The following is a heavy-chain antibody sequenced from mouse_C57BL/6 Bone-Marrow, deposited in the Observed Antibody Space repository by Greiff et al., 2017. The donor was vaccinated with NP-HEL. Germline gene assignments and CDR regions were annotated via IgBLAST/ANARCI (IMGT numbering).Heavy chain of an antibody. D-gene: IGHD2-2*01. J-gene: IGHJ4*01. CDR1: GYTFTSYW. CDR2: IHPNSGST. Sequence: QVQLQQPGAELVKPGASVKLSCKASGYTFTSYWMHWVKQRPGQGLEWIGMIHPNSGSTNYNEKFKSKATLTVDKSSSTAYMQLSSLTSEDSEVYYCARGLLWLRRRDYYAMDYWGQGTSVTVSS. V-gene: IGHV1-64*01. CDR3: ARGLLWLRRRDYYAMDY.